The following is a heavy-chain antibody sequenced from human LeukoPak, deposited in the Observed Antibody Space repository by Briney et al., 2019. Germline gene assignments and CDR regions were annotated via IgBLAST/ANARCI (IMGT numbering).Heavy chain of an antibody. Sequence: SETLSLTCTVSGVSITSSTDYWGWIRQPPGKGLEWIGSILYSGNTYYNPSLSSRPTMSIDTSKHQFSLRLSSVTAADTATYYCARHYYDSSGYRRDYYFDSWGQGTLVTVSS. V-gene: IGHV4-39*01. CDR1: GVSITSSTDY. CDR3: ARHYYDSSGYRRDYYFDS. J-gene: IGHJ4*02. CDR2: ILYSGNT. D-gene: IGHD3-22*01.